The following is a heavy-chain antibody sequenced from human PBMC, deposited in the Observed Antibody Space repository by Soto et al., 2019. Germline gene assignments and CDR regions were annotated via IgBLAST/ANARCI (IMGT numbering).Heavy chain of an antibody. Sequence: GESLKISCKGFGYSFTSYWFSWVRQMPGKGLEWMGRIDPGDSYTNYSPSFQGHVTISADKTISTAYLQWSSLRDSYTAMYYCSRGVSHDDYWGGGTLVTVAS. J-gene: IGHJ4*02. CDR1: GYSFTSYW. CDR2: IDPGDSYT. CDR3: SRGVSHDDY. V-gene: IGHV5-10-1*01. D-gene: IGHD2-8*01.